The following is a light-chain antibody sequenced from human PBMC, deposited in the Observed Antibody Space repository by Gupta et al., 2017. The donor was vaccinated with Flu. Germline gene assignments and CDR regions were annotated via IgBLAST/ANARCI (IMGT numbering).Light chain of an antibody. CDR2: EVI. CDR3: SSYTSSNSLE. CDR1: SSDVGGYNY. J-gene: IGLJ3*02. V-gene: IGLV2-14*01. Sequence: SITISCTGTSSDVGGYNYVSWYQHHPGKAHKLMIYEVIKRPAGVSNRFSGSKSGNTASLTISGLQAEDEADYYCSSYTSSNSLEFGGGTKLTVL.